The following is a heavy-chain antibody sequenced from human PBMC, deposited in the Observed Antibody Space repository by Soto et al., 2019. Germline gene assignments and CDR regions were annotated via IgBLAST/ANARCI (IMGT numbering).Heavy chain of an antibody. J-gene: IGHJ4*02. CDR1: GGTFSSYA. D-gene: IGHD3-22*01. CDR3: ARDVGYYDSSGYPYYFDY. Sequence: QVQLVQSGAEVKKPGSSVKVSCKASGGTFSSYAISWVRQAPGQGLEWMGGIIPIVGTANYAQKFQGRVTITADESTSTAYMELSSLRSEDTAVYYCARDVGYYDSSGYPYYFDYWGQGTLVTVSS. V-gene: IGHV1-69*01. CDR2: IIPIVGTA.